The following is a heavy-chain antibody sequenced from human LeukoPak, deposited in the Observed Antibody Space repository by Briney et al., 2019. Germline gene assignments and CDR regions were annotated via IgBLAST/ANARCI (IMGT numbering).Heavy chain of an antibody. D-gene: IGHD6-19*01. CDR1: GYSLTNFD. CDR2: MNPNSGNK. CDR3: ARGPQWRGDYYYMDV. J-gene: IGHJ6*03. Sequence: ASVKVSCKASGYSLTNFDINWVRQATGQGLEWMGWMNPNSGNKGYAQKFQGRVTMTMNTSITTAYMELSSLRSEDAAVYYCARGPQWRGDYYYMDVWGRGTTATVSS. V-gene: IGHV1-8*01.